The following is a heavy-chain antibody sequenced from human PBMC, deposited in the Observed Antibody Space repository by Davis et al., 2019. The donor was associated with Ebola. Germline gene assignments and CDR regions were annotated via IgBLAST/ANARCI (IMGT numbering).Heavy chain of an antibody. D-gene: IGHD4/OR15-4a*01. J-gene: IGHJ4*02. CDR1: GFTFSPYA. CDR2: TSYNGKKN. CDR3: ARGGAYCSSPGCYGAKISS. Sequence: PGGSLRLSCVASGFTFSPYAMHWVRQAPGKGLEWVAVTSYNGKKNYYADSVKGRFTISRDNSKNTLYLQMTSLRHEDTALYYCARGGAYCSSPGCYGAKISSWGQGTLVTVSS. V-gene: IGHV3-30*04.